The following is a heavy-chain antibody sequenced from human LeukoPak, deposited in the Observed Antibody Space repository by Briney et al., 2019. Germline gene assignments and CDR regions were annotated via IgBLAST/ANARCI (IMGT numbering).Heavy chain of an antibody. CDR3: AKDRGYSGYGGYFDY. D-gene: IGHD5-12*01. V-gene: IGHV3-9*01. Sequence: PGGSLRLSCAASGFTFDDYAMHWVRQAPGKGLEWVSGISWNSGSIGYADSVKGRFTISRDNAKNSLYLQMNSLRAEDTALYYCAKDRGYSGYGGYFDYWGQGTLVTVSS. CDR1: GFTFDDYA. J-gene: IGHJ4*02. CDR2: ISWNSGSI.